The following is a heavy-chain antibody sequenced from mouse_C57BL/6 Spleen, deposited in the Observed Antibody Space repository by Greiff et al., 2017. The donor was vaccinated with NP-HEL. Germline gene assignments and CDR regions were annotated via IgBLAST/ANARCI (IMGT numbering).Heavy chain of an antibody. Sequence: EVNLVESGGGLVQPKGSLKLSCAASGFSFNTYAMNWVRQAPGKGLEWVARIRSKSNNYATYYADSVKDRFTISRDDSESMLYLQMNNLKTEDTAMYYCVSQTPFYYSNYDYAMDYWGQGTSVTVSS. CDR1: GFSFNTYA. J-gene: IGHJ4*01. V-gene: IGHV10-1*01. CDR2: IRSKSNNYAT. CDR3: VSQTPFYYSNYDYAMDY. D-gene: IGHD2-5*01.